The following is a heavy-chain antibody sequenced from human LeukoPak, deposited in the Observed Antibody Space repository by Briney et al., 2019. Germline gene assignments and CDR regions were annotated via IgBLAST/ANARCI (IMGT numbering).Heavy chain of an antibody. J-gene: IGHJ3*02. D-gene: IGHD6-6*01. Sequence: GRSLRLSCAASGFTFSSYGMHWVRQAPGKGLEWVAVIWYDGSNKYYADSVKGRFTISRDNSKNTLYLQMNSLRAEDTAVYYCARALVGSSRASDAFDIWGQGTMVTVSS. V-gene: IGHV3-33*01. CDR1: GFTFSSYG. CDR2: IWYDGSNK. CDR3: ARALVGSSRASDAFDI.